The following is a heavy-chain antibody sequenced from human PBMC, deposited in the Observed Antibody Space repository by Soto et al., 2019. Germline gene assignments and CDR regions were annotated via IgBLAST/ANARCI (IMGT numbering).Heavy chain of an antibody. CDR2: IYYSGST. V-gene: IGHV4-59*08. CDR3: ARGGGSPDY. Sequence: QVQLQESGPGLVKPSETLSLTCTVSGGSISSYYWSWIRQPPGKGLEWIGYIYYSGSTNYNPSLKRRVTISVGTSKNQFSLKLSSVTAAGTDVYYCARGGGSPDYWGQGTLVTVSS. J-gene: IGHJ4*02. CDR1: GGSISSYY. D-gene: IGHD1-26*01.